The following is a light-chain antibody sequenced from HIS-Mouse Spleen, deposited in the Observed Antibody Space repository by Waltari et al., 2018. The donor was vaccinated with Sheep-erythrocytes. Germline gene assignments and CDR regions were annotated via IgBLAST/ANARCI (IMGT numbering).Light chain of an antibody. CDR2: EVS. CDR1: SSDVGGYNY. CDR3: SSYAGSNNWV. Sequence: QSALTQPPSASGSPGQSVTISCTGTSSDVGGYNYVSWYQQHPGKAPKLMSYEVSKRPPGVPDRLSGSKSGNTASLTVSGLQAEDEADYYCSSYAGSNNWVFGGGTKLTVL. J-gene: IGLJ3*02. V-gene: IGLV2-8*01.